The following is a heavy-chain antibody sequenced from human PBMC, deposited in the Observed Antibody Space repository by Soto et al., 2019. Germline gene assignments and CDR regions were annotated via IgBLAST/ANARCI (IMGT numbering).Heavy chain of an antibody. CDR2: LIPYNGDR. CDR3: VRDASSGYRGWWDP. D-gene: IGHD5-12*01. J-gene: IGHJ5*02. Sequence: QVQLVQSGVEVKKPGASVKVSCKASGYTFTSYGISWVRQAPGQGLEWMGLLIPYNGDRSYAQKFQGRVILTTDTATNTAYMELGSLRSDDTAVYYCVRDASSGYRGWWDPWGQGTLVTVSS. V-gene: IGHV1-18*01. CDR1: GYTFTSYG.